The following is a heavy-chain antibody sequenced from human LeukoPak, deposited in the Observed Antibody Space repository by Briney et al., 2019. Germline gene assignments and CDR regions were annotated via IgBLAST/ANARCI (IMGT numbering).Heavy chain of an antibody. J-gene: IGHJ4*02. CDR2: ISSGSSTI. D-gene: IGHD2-15*01. CDR3: ARGYCSGGSCYNLDY. V-gene: IGHV3-48*01. Sequence: TGGSLRLSCAASGFSFSSYTMNWVRQAPGKGLEWTSYISSGSSTIYYADSVKGRFTISRDNAKNSLYLQMNSLRAEDTAVYYRARGYCSGGSCYNLDYWGQGTLVTVSS. CDR1: GFSFSSYT.